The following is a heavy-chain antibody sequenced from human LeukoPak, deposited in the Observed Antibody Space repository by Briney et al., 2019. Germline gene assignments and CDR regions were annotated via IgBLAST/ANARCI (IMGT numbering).Heavy chain of an antibody. CDR3: AILHDYGVNDAFDI. CDR2: INPNSGGT. D-gene: IGHD4-23*01. V-gene: IGHV1-2*06. CDR1: GYTFTGYY. J-gene: IGHJ3*02. Sequence: ASVKVSCKASGYTFTGYYMHWVRQAPGQGLEWMGRINPNSGGTNYAQKFQGRVTMTRDTSISTAHMELSRLRSDDTAVYYCAILHDYGVNDAFDIWGQGTMVTVSS.